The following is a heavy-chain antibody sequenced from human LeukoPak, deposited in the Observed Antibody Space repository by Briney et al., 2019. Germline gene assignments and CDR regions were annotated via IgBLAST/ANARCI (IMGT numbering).Heavy chain of an antibody. D-gene: IGHD3-16*01. CDR3: ARGGGLDV. CDR1: GITFSSYW. V-gene: IGHV3-7*03. Sequence: GGSLRLSCAASGITFSSYWMNWARQAPGKGLEWVASINHNGNVNYYVDSVKGRFTISRDNAKNSLYLQMSNLRAEDTAVYFCARGGGLDVWGQGATVTVSS. CDR2: INHNGNVN. J-gene: IGHJ6*02.